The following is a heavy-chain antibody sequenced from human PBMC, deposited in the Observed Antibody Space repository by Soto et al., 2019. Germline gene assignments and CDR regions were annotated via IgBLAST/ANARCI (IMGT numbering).Heavy chain of an antibody. V-gene: IGHV3-66*01. J-gene: IGHJ6*03. CDR3: ARDGITMADYYYYYMDV. D-gene: IGHD3-10*01. Sequence: PGGSLRLSCAASGFTVSSNYMSWVRQAPGKGLEWVSVIYSGGSTYYADSVKGRFTISRDNSKNTLYLQMNSLRAEDTAVYYCARDGITMADYYYYYMDVWGKRTTVTVSS. CDR1: GFTVSSNY. CDR2: IYSGGST.